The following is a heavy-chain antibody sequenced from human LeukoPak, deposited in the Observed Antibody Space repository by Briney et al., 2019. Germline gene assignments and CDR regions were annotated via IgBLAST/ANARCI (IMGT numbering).Heavy chain of an antibody. CDR1: GGSFSDYY. J-gene: IGHJ6*02. D-gene: IGHD4-17*01. Sequence: SETLSLTCAVYGGSFSDYYWSWIRQPPGKGLEWIGEINHSGSTNYNPSLKSRVTISVDTSKNQFSLKLSSVTAADTAVYYCARGPTVTTDYYYYGMDVWGQGTTVTVSS. CDR3: ARGPTVTTDYYYYGMDV. V-gene: IGHV4-34*01. CDR2: INHSGST.